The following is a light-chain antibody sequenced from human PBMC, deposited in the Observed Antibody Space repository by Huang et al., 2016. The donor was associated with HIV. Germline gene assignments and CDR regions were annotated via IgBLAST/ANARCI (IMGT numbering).Light chain of an antibody. CDR3: QQYYTNPQT. CDR1: QSLLYNLNSKNY. V-gene: IGKV4-1*01. Sequence: DIVMTQSPDSLSIFPGERATINCKSCQSLLYNLNSKNYLAWFQQRPGQPPKLLFPWSGSRQSGIPDRVRASGSGTDCTLTIDNLQTEDAAIYYCQQYYTNPQTFGRGTAVEI. J-gene: IGKJ4*01. CDR2: WSG.